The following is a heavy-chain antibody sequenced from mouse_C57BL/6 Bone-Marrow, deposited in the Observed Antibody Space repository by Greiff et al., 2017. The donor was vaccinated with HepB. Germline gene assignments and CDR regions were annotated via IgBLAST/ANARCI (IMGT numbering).Heavy chain of an antibody. CDR2: IRSKSNNYAT. CDR1: GFTFNTYA. CDR3: VRQKDYGSSYDWYFDV. V-gene: IGHV10-1*01. Sequence: EVKLVESGGGLVQPKGSLKLSCAASGFTFNTYAMNWVRQAPGKGLEWVARIRSKSNNYATYYADSVKDRFTISRDDSESMLYLQMNNLKTEDTAMYYCVRQKDYGSSYDWYFDVWGTGTTVTVSS. D-gene: IGHD1-1*01. J-gene: IGHJ1*03.